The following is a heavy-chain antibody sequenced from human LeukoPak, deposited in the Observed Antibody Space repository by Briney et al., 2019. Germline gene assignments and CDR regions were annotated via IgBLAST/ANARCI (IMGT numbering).Heavy chain of an antibody. J-gene: IGHJ4*02. V-gene: IGHV3-30*03. CDR3: ASDFTPSVYHDNSGYYGS. D-gene: IGHD3-22*01. Sequence: GRSLRLSCAASGFTFSSYGMHWVRQAPGKGLEWVAVISYDGSNKYYAGSVKGRFTISRDNSKNTLYLQMNSLTVEDTAVYYCASDFTPSVYHDNSGYYGSWGQGTLVTVSS. CDR2: ISYDGSNK. CDR1: GFTFSSYG.